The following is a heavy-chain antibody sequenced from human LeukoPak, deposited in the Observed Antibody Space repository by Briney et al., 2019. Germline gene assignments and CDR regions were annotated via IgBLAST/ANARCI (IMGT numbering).Heavy chain of an antibody. V-gene: IGHV3-66*01. CDR3: ARDSWITGTLFPFDY. D-gene: IGHD1-20*01. CDR2: IYSGGST. J-gene: IGHJ4*02. CDR1: GFTVSSNY. Sequence: GGSLRLSCAASGFTVSSNYMSWVRQAPGKGLEWVSVIYSGGSTYYADSVKGRFTISRDNSKNTLYLQMNSLRAEDTAVYYCARDSWITGTLFPFDYWGQGTLVTVSS.